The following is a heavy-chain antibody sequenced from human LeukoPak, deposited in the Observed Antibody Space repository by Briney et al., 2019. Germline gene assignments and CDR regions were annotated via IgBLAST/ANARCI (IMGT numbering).Heavy chain of an antibody. V-gene: IGHV3-21*01. Sequence: GGSLRLSCAASGFTFSSYSMNWVRQAPGKGLEWVSSISSSSSYIYYADSVKGRFTISRDNAKNSLYLQMNSLRAEDTAVYYCVRDYENLTGSRTRFHYWGQGTLVTVSS. CDR2: ISSSSSYI. CDR3: VRDYENLTGSRTRFHY. J-gene: IGHJ4*02. CDR1: GFTFSSYS. D-gene: IGHD3-9*01.